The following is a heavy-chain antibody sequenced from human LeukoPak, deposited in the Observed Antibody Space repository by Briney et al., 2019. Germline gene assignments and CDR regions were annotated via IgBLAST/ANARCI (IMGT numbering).Heavy chain of an antibody. CDR3: ARHGSVSSGALV. Sequence: PSETLSLTCTVSGGSISSYYWSWIRQPPGKGLEWTGYIFYSGSTNYNPSLKSRVTTSVDTSKNQFSLKLSSVTAADTAVYYCARHGSVSSGALVWGQGTLVTVSS. CDR2: IFYSGST. V-gene: IGHV4-59*08. CDR1: GGSISSYY. D-gene: IGHD3-22*01. J-gene: IGHJ4*02.